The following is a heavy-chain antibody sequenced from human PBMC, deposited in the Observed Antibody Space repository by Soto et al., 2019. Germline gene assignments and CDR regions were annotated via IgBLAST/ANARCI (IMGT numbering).Heavy chain of an antibody. CDR1: GFTFSSYA. Sequence: EVQLLESGGGLVQPGGSLRLSCAASGFTFSSYAMSWVRQAPGKGLEWVSAISGSGGSTYYADSVKGRFTISRDNFNDTMYLQVNGLRAEDTAVYYCAKREYYDFWSRYPWFDPWGQGTLVTVSS. J-gene: IGHJ5*02. CDR3: AKREYYDFWSRYPWFDP. V-gene: IGHV3-23*01. D-gene: IGHD3-3*01. CDR2: ISGSGGST.